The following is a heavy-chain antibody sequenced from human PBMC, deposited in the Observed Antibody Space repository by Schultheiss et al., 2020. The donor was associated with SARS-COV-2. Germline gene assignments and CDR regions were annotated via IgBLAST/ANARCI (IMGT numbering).Heavy chain of an antibody. J-gene: IGHJ3*02. CDR3: ARGHREYSYGGGCAFDI. D-gene: IGHD5-18*01. CDR2: INHSGST. V-gene: IGHV4-34*01. CDR1: GFTFSNAW. Sequence: GSLRLSCAASGFTFSNAWMSWVRQAPEKGLEWIGEINHSGSTNYNPSLKSRVTISVDTSKNQFSLKLSSVTAADTAVYYCARGHREYSYGGGCAFDIWGQGTMVTVSS.